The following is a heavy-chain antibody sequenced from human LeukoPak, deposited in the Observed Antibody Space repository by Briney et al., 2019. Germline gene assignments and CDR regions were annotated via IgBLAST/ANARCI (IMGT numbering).Heavy chain of an antibody. Sequence: ASVKVSCKASGYTFTSYGISWVRQAPGQGLEWMGWISAHNGNTNYAQKLRGRVTMTTDTSTSTAYMELRSLRSDDTAVYYCARDRQYQLLRTFDPWGQGTLVTVSS. CDR2: ISAHNGNT. V-gene: IGHV1-18*01. CDR1: GYTFTSYG. CDR3: ARDRQYQLLRTFDP. D-gene: IGHD2-2*01. J-gene: IGHJ5*02.